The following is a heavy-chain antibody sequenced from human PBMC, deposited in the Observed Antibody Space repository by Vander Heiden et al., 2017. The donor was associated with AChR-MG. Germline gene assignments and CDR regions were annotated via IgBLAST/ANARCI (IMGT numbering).Heavy chain of an antibody. CDR1: GGSFSGYY. J-gene: IGHJ2*01. CDR3: ARVGGSGSYYNPRGHFDL. Sequence: QVQLQQWGAGLLKPSETLSLTCAVYGGSFSGYYWSWIRQPPGKGLEWIGEINHSGSTNYNPSLKSRVTISVDTSKNQFSLKLSSVTAADTAVYYCARVGGSGSYYNPRGHFDLWGRGTLVTVSS. D-gene: IGHD3-10*01. CDR2: INHSGST. V-gene: IGHV4-34*01.